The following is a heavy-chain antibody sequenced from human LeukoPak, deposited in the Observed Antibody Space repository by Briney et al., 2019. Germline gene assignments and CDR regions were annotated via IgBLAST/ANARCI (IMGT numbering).Heavy chain of an antibody. CDR3: AKLLIAVADFDY. V-gene: IGHV3-30*18. CDR2: ISYDGSNK. Sequence: GRSLRLSCAASGFTFSSYGMPWVRQAPGKGLEWVAVISYDGSNKYYADSVKGRFTISRDNSKNTLHLQMNSLRAEDTAVYYCAKLLIAVADFDYWGQGTLVTVSS. J-gene: IGHJ4*02. CDR1: GFTFSSYG. D-gene: IGHD6-19*01.